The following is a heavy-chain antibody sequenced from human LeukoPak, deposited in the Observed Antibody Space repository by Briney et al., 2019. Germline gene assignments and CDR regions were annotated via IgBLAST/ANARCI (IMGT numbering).Heavy chain of an antibody. CDR2: INPSGGST. J-gene: IGHJ6*02. CDR3: ARGIITIFGVAIKDGMDV. Sequence: WASVKVSCKASGCTFTSYYMHWVRQAPGQGLEWMGIINPSGGSTSYAQKFQGRVTMTRDTSTSTVYMELSSLRSEDTAVYYCARGIITIFGVAIKDGMDVWGQGTTVTVSS. V-gene: IGHV1-46*01. D-gene: IGHD3-3*01. CDR1: GCTFTSYY.